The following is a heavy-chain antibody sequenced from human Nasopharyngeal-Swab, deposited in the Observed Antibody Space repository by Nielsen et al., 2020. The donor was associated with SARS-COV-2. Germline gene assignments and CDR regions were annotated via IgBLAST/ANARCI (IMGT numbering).Heavy chain of an antibody. D-gene: IGHD3-10*01. CDR3: ARDHAVRGADY. Sequence: SETLSLTCTVSGGSISSYYWSWIRQPAGKGLEWIGRIYTTGSSNYNPSLKSRVTMSVDTSKNQFSLKLSSVTAADTAVYYCARDHAVRGADYWGQGTLVNVSS. V-gene: IGHV4-4*07. CDR2: IYTTGSS. CDR1: GGSISSYY. J-gene: IGHJ4*02.